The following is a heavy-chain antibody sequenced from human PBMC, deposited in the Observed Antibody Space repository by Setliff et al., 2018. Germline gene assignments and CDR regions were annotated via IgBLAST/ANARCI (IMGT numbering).Heavy chain of an antibody. CDR3: VDSGNPSRAEHFQN. J-gene: IGHJ1*01. CDR2: IHYRGTT. V-gene: IGHV4-39*01. D-gene: IGHD3-9*01. Sequence: ASETLSLTCTVSGASISSGTYYWAWIRQPPGKGLEWIGRIHYRGTTYSNASLASRLTISVDTAKNQFSLKLTSVTAADTAVYYCVDSGNPSRAEHFQNWGQGSLVTVSS. CDR1: GASISSGTYY.